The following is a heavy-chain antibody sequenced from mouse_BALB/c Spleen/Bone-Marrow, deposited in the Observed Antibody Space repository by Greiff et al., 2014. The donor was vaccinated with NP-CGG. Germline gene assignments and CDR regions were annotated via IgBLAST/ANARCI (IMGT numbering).Heavy chain of an antibody. V-gene: IGHV5-4*02. Sequence: VQLKESGGGLVKPGGSLKLSCADSGFTFSDYYMYWVRQTPEKRLEWVATISDGGSYTYYPDSVKGRFTISRDNAKNNLYLQMSSLKSEDTAMYYCAREGDGAYWGQGTLVTVSA. CDR1: GFTFSDYY. D-gene: IGHD3-3*01. CDR3: AREGDGAY. CDR2: ISDGGSYT. J-gene: IGHJ3*01.